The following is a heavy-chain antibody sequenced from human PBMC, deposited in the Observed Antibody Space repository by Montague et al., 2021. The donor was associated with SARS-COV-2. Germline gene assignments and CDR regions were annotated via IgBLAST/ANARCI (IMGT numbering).Heavy chain of an antibody. CDR1: GGSISSSSYY. D-gene: IGHD3-16*02. Sequence: SETLSLTCTVSGGSISSSSYYWGWIRQPPGKGLEWIGSIYYNGSTYYNPSLKSRVTISVDTSKNQFSLKLSSVTAADTAVYYCARIRIGVWGSYRYFDYWGQGTLVTVSS. CDR2: IYYNGST. CDR3: ARIRIGVWGSYRYFDY. V-gene: IGHV4-39*01. J-gene: IGHJ4*02.